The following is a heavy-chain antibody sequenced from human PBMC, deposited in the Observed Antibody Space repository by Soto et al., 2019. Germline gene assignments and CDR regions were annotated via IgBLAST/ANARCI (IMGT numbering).Heavy chain of an antibody. V-gene: IGHV3-23*01. CDR1: GFTFSSYA. CDR3: AKATAAAGTSSWFAP. Sequence: GGSRRLACAASGFTFSSYAMSWVRQAQGKGLEWVSAISGSGGSTYYADSVKGRFTISRDNSKNTLYLQMNSLRAEDTAVYYCAKATAAAGTSSWFAPWGQGTLVTIYS. J-gene: IGHJ5*02. D-gene: IGHD6-13*01. CDR2: ISGSGGST.